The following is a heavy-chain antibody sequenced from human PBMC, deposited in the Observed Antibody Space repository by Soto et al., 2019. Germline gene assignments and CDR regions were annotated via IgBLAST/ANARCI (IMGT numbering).Heavy chain of an antibody. V-gene: IGHV4-30-4*01. J-gene: IGHJ4*02. D-gene: IGHD3-10*01. CDR2: IYYSGST. Sequence: SETLSLTCTVSGGSISSGDYYWSWIRQPPGKGLEWIGYIYYSGSTYYNPSLKSRVTISVDTSKNQFSLKLSSVTAADTAVYYCASSMVRGVIITGYYFDYWGQGTLVTVSS. CDR1: GGSISSGDYY. CDR3: ASSMVRGVIITGYYFDY.